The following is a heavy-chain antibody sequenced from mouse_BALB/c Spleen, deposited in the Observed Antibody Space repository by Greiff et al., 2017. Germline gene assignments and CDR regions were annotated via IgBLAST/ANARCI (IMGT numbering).Heavy chain of an antibody. CDR2: INPGSGGT. CDR1: GYAFTNYL. D-gene: IGHD1-1*01. V-gene: IGHV1-54*03. J-gene: IGHJ2*01. CDR3: ARHYYGSSFDY. Sequence: QVQLQQSGAELVRPGTSVKVSCKASGYAFTNYLIEWVKQRPGQGLEWIGVINPGSGGTNYNEKFKGKATLTADKSSSTAYMQLSSLTSDDSAVYFCARHYYGSSFDYWGQGTTLTVSS.